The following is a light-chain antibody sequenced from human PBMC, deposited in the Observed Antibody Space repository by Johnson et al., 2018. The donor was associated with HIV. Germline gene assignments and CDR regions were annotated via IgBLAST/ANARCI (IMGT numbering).Light chain of an antibody. Sequence: QSVLTQPPSVSAAPGQKVTISCSGSSSNIGNNYVSWYQQLPGTAPKLLIYENNKRPSGIPDRLSGSKSGTSATLDITGLQTGDEADYYCGTWDSSLSAGYVFGTGTKVTVL. CDR1: SSNIGNNY. CDR3: GTWDSSLSAGYV. J-gene: IGLJ1*01. CDR2: ENN. V-gene: IGLV1-51*02.